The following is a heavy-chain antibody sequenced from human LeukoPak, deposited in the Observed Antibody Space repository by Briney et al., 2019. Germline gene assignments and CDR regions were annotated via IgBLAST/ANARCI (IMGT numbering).Heavy chain of an antibody. J-gene: IGHJ4*02. D-gene: IGHD4-23*01. V-gene: IGHV3-9*01. CDR2: ISWNSGSI. CDR3: AKDQGGNQFDY. CDR1: GFTFDDYA. Sequence: GGSLRLSCAASGFTFDDYAMHWVRQAPGRGLEWVSGISWNSGSIGYADSVKGRFTISRDNAKNSLYLQMNSLRAEDTALYYCAKDQGGNQFDYWGQGTLVTVSS.